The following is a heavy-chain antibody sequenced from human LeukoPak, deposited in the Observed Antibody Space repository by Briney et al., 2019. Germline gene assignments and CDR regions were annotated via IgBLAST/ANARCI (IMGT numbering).Heavy chain of an antibody. J-gene: IGHJ4*02. CDR2: FDPEDGET. Sequence: ASVKVSCKVSGYTLTELSMHWVRQAPGKGLEWMGGFDPEDGETIYAQKFQGRVTITADKSTSTAYMELSSLRSEDTAVYYCARTIHYDSSGYLNYWGQGTLVTVSS. V-gene: IGHV1-24*01. D-gene: IGHD3-22*01. CDR3: ARTIHYDSSGYLNY. CDR1: GYTLTELS.